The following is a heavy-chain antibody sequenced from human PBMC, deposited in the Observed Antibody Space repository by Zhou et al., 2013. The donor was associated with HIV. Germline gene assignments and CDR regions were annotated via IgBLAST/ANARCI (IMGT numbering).Heavy chain of an antibody. Sequence: QVQLVQSGAEVTRPGSSVNISCKASGGTFTSYGISWVRQAPGQGLEWMGRIIPIFGTTNYAQNFQGRVTITTDEGTSTAYMELRSLRSEDTAVYYCATRGGNYYDSGGEDYFDYWGQGTLVTVSS. V-gene: IGHV1-69*05. D-gene: IGHD3-22*01. CDR1: GGTFTSYG. CDR3: ATRGGNYYDSGGEDYFDY. CDR2: IIPIFGTT. J-gene: IGHJ4*02.